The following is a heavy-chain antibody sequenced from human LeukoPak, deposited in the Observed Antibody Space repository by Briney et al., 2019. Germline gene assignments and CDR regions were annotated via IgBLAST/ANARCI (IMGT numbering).Heavy chain of an antibody. J-gene: IGHJ4*02. CDR2: IKQDGSEE. Sequence: GGSLRLSCAASGFTFSSYWMSWVRQAPGKGLEWVANIKQDGSEENFVDSVKGRFTISRDNAKKSLYLQMNSLRAEDTAVYYCARASSEGGLDYWGQGTLVTVSS. V-gene: IGHV3-7*03. CDR1: GFTFSSYW. CDR3: ARASSEGGLDY. D-gene: IGHD1-26*01.